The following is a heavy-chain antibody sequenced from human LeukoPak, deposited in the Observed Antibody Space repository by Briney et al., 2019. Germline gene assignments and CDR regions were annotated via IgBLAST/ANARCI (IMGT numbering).Heavy chain of an antibody. J-gene: IGHJ4*02. V-gene: IGHV3-23*01. CDR1: GFTFSSYA. D-gene: IGHD6-19*01. Sequence: GSLRLSCVVSGFTFSSYAMSWVRQAPGKGLEWVSAISGSGGSTYYADSVKGRFTIPRDNSKNTLYLQMNSLRAEDTAVYYCAKKSSGWYGDYFDYWGQGTLVTVSS. CDR3: AKKSSGWYGDYFDY. CDR2: ISGSGGST.